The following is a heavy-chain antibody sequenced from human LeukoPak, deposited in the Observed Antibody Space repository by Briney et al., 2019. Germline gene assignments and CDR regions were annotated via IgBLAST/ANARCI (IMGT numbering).Heavy chain of an antibody. J-gene: IGHJ4*01. V-gene: IGHV3-48*01. CDR2: ISSSSSTI. D-gene: IGHD3-22*01. CDR1: GFTFSSYS. Sequence: GGSLRLSCAASGFTFSSYSMNWVRQAPGKGLEWVSYISSSSSTIYYADSVKGRFTISRDNAKNTLYLQMNSLRAEDTAVYYCARDLLGYDSSGYLDYWGQGTLVTVSS. CDR3: ARDLLGYDSSGYLDY.